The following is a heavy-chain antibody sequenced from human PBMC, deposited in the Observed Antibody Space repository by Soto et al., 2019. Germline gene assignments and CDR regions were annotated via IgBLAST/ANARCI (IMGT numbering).Heavy chain of an antibody. V-gene: IGHV3-11*01. Sequence: ESGGGLVKPGGSLRLSCAASGFTFSGYYMSWIRQAPGKGLEWVSYIGHSGTTIYYADSVKGRFTISRDNAKNSLYLQMNSLRGEDTAVYYCARDDRTGTAVLHYWGQGTLVTVSS. CDR3: ARDDRTGTAVLHY. CDR1: GFTFSGYY. CDR2: IGHSGTTI. J-gene: IGHJ4*03. D-gene: IGHD1-1*01.